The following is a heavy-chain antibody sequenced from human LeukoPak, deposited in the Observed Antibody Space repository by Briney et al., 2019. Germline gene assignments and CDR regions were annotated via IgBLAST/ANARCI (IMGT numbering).Heavy chain of an antibody. D-gene: IGHD3-22*01. CDR3: ARDLRYYDSSGYYL. CDR1: GFTFSSYA. J-gene: IGHJ5*02. V-gene: IGHV3-30-3*01. CDR2: ISYDGSNK. Sequence: GGSLRLSCAASGFTFSSYAMHWVRQAPGKGLEWVAVISYDGSNKYYADPVKGRFTISRDNSKNTLYLQMNSLRAEDTAVYYCARDLRYYDSSGYYLWGQGTLVTVSS.